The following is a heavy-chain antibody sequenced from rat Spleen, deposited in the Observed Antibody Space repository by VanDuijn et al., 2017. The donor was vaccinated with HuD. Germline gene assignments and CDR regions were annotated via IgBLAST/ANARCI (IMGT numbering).Heavy chain of an antibody. CDR3: TRDSDIPTYFFDY. V-gene: IGHV5-46*01. CDR1: GFTFSTFP. CDR2: IGSSGGSI. Sequence: EVQLVESGGGLVQPGRSMKLSCAASGFTFSTFPMAWVRPAPTKGLEWVATIGSSGGSIFYRDSVKGRFTISRDNEKSTLYLQMNSLRSEDTATYYCTRDSDIPTYFFDYWGQGVMVTVSS. J-gene: IGHJ2*01. D-gene: IGHD2-1*01.